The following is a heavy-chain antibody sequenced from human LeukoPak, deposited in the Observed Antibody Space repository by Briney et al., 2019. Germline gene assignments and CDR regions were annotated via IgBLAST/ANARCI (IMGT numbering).Heavy chain of an antibody. Sequence: GGSLRLSCAASGFTFSSCSMNWVRQAPGKGLEWVSSISSSSSYIYYADSVKGRFTISRDNAKNSLYLQMNSLRAEDTAVYYCARAGLDSGSYFTDYWGQGTLVTVSS. CDR2: ISSSSSYI. J-gene: IGHJ4*02. CDR1: GFTFSSCS. D-gene: IGHD1-26*01. CDR3: ARAGLDSGSYFTDY. V-gene: IGHV3-21*01.